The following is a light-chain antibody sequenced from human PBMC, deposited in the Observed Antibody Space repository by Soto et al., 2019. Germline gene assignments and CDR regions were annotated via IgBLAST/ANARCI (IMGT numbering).Light chain of an antibody. CDR2: AAS. V-gene: IGKV1-27*01. CDR3: QKYNSAPLT. CDR1: QGISNF. J-gene: IGKJ4*01. Sequence: DIQMTQSPSSLSASVGDRVTITCRASQGISNFLAWYQQKPGKVPKLLIYAASILQSGVPSRSSGDGSGTDFTLTISSLQPAGVGTCYCQKYNSAPLTFGGGTKVEI.